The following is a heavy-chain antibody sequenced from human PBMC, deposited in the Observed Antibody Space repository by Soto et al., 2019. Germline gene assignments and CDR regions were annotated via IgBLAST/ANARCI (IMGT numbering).Heavy chain of an antibody. Sequence: EVQLLESGGGLVQPGGSLRLSCAASGFPLSTYGMSWVRQAPGKGLEWVSSITGTGGDTYYADSVKGRFTSSRDNSNNVIYLQLNGLRVEDTAVYYCARFRGYWCGLDVWGQGTTITISS. J-gene: IGHJ6*02. V-gene: IGHV3-23*01. CDR3: ARFRGYWCGLDV. CDR2: ITGTGGDT. CDR1: GFPLSTYG. D-gene: IGHD2-8*02.